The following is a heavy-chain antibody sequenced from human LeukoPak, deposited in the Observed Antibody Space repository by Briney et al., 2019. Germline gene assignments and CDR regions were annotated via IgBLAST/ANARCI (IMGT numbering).Heavy chain of an antibody. J-gene: IGHJ3*01. Sequence: GGSLRLSCAASGFTFSSYVMSWVRQAPGKGLGWVSSVTGSDGSTYYADSVKGRFTISRDNSKNTLYLQMNSLRAEDTAVYYCAAQWLLHGAFDSWGQGTTVTVSS. CDR3: AAQWLLHGAFDS. V-gene: IGHV3-23*01. CDR1: GFTFSSYV. CDR2: VTGSDGST. D-gene: IGHD6-19*01.